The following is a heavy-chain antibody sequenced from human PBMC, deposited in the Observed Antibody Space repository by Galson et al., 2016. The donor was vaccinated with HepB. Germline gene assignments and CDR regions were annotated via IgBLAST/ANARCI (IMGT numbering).Heavy chain of an antibody. CDR3: ARDPVFGD. CDR1: GFTVSNNY. V-gene: IGHV4-4*02. CDR2: IYHSGST. Sequence: LRLSCAASGFTVSNNYMSWVRQPPGKGLEWIGDIYHSGSTNYNPSLTSRVTISVDQSKNQFSLNLISGTAADTAVYYCARDPVFGDWGQGTLVTVSS. J-gene: IGHJ4*02.